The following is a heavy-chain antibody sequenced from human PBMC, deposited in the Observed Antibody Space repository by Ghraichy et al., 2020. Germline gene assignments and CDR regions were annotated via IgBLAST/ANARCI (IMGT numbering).Heavy chain of an antibody. V-gene: IGHV3-7*01. CDR1: GFTFSSYW. CDR2: INQDGREK. Sequence: GGSLRLSCAASGFTFSSYWMSWVRQAPGKGLEWVANINQDGREKYYVDSVKGRFTISRDNAKNSLYLQMNSLRAEDTAVYYCASGAYGKRDYWGQGTLVTVSS. D-gene: IGHD3-10*01. CDR3: ASGAYGKRDY. J-gene: IGHJ4*02.